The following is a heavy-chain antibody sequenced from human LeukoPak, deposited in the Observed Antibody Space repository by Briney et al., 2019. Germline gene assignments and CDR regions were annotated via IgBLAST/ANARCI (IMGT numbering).Heavy chain of an antibody. CDR2: FDPEDGET. CDR3: ATGGGYSNYYYYYMDV. J-gene: IGHJ6*03. D-gene: IGHD4-11*01. CDR1: GYTLTELS. Sequence: ASVKVSCKVSGYTLTELSMHWVRQAPGKGLEWMGGFDPEDGETIYAQKFQGRVTMTEDTSTDTAYMELSSLRSEDTAVYYCATGGGYSNYYYYYMDVWGKGTTVTVSS. V-gene: IGHV1-24*01.